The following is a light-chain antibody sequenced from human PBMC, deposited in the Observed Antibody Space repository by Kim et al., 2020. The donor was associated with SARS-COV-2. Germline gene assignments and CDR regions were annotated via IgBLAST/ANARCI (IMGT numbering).Light chain of an antibody. CDR2: QDS. CDR1: KLGDKY. CDR3: QAWDSSTEV. Sequence: SYELTQPPSVSVSPGQTASITCSGDKLGDKYACWYQQKPGQSHVLVIYQDSKRPSGIPERFSGSNSGNTATLTISGTQAMDEADYYCQAWDSSTEVFGGGTQLTVL. J-gene: IGLJ3*02. V-gene: IGLV3-1*01.